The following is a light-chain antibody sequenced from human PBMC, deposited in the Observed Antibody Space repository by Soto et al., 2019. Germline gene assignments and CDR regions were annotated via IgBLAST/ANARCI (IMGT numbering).Light chain of an antibody. CDR1: RSVGTH. CDR3: QQYGSSPLT. CDR2: GAS. Sequence: ELVLTQSPGTLSLSPGERATLSCRAGRSVGTHLAWYQHKGGLAPRLLIYGASNRATGIPDRFSGSGADTDFTLTISGLEPEDFAVYYCQQYGSSPLTFGGGTKVDIK. J-gene: IGKJ4*01. V-gene: IGKV3-20*01.